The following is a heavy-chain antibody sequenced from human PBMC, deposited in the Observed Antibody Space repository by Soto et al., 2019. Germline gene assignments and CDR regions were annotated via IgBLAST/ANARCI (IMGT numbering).Heavy chain of an antibody. CDR1: GYTFTSYG. D-gene: IGHD2-2*01. J-gene: IGHJ4*02. Sequence: GASVKVSCKASGYTFTSYGISWVRQAPGQGLEWMGWISAYNGNTNYAQKLQGRVTISVDTSKNQFSLKLSSVTAADTAVYYCARHGGDRHEIVVVPAAMSHFDYWGQGTLVTVSS. CDR2: ISAYNGNT. V-gene: IGHV1-18*01. CDR3: ARHGGDRHEIVVVPAAMSHFDY.